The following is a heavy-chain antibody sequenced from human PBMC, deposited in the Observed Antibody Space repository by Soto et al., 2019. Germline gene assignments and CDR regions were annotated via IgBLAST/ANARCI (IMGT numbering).Heavy chain of an antibody. CDR2: IYYSGST. CDR3: VAITLLRGVVINDY. Sequence: SETLSLTCTVSGGSISSGGYYWSWIRQHPGKGLEWIGYIYYSGSTSYNPSLKSRVIISVDMSENQFSLKLTSVTAADTAVYYCVAITLLRGVVINDYWGQGTLVTVSS. V-gene: IGHV4-31*03. CDR1: GGSISSGGYY. J-gene: IGHJ4*02. D-gene: IGHD3-10*01.